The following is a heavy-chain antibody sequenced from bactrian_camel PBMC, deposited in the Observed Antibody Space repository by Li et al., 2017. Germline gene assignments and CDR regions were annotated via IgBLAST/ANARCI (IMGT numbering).Heavy chain of an antibody. Sequence: QLVESGGGLVQLGGSLRLSCAASGFTFSNNWMHWVRQAPGKGLEWVSSINKAGDTTYYVDSVKGRFTISRDNAENTVYLQMNSLKTEDTAVYYCATSEGTLFDDFGYWGQGTQVTVS. V-gene: IGHV3S25*01. J-gene: IGHJ6*01. D-gene: IGHD5*01. CDR3: ATSEGTLFDDFGY. CDR2: INKAGDTT. CDR1: GFTFSNNW.